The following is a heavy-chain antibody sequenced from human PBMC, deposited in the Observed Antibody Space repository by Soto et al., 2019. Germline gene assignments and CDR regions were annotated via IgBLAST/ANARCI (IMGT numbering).Heavy chain of an antibody. CDR1: GGSISSSNW. D-gene: IGHD6-19*01. CDR3: ARDPSSGWYRYYGMGV. V-gene: IGHV4-4*02. Sequence: PSLTCAVSGGSISSSNWWSWVRQPPGKGLEWIGGIYHSGSTNYNPSLKSRVTISVDKSKNQFSLKLSSVTAADTAVYYCARDPSSGWYRYYGMGVWGQGTTVTVSS. J-gene: IGHJ6*02. CDR2: IYHSGST.